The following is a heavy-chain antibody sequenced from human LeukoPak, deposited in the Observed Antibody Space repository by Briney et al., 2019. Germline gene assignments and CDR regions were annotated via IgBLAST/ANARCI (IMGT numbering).Heavy chain of an antibody. CDR1: GFTFSSYG. CDR3: ATGMEAAGHAGNWFDP. J-gene: IGHJ5*02. V-gene: IGHV3-33*01. CDR2: IWYDGSNK. D-gene: IGHD6-13*01. Sequence: GGSLRLSCAASGFTFSSYGMHWVRQAPGKGLEWVAVIWYDGSNKYYADSVKGRFTISRDNSKNTLYLQMNSLRAEDTAVYYCATGMEAAGHAGNWFDPWGQGTLVTVSS.